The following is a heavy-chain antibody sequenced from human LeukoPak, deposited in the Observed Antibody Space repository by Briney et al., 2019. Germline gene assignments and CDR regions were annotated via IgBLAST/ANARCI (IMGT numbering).Heavy chain of an antibody. CDR2: ISAYNGNT. Sequence: GASVKVSCKASGYTFTSYGISWVRQAPGQGLEWMGWISAYNGNTNYAQKLQGRVTMTTDTSTSTAYMELRSLRSDDTAVYYCARDLEMATILRYYYYYMDVWGKGTTVTVSS. CDR3: ARDLEMATILRYYYYYMDV. D-gene: IGHD5-24*01. CDR1: GYTFTSYG. V-gene: IGHV1-18*01. J-gene: IGHJ6*03.